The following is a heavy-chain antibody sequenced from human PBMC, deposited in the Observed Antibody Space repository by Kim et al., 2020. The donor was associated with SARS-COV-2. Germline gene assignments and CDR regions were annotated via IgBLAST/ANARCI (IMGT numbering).Heavy chain of an antibody. V-gene: IGHV1-69*13. CDR1: GGTFSSYA. CDR3: AITMVRGVISYFDY. D-gene: IGHD3-10*01. J-gene: IGHJ4*02. CDR2: IIPIFGTA. Sequence: SVKVSCKASGGTFSSYAISWVRQAPGQGLEWMGGIIPIFGTANYAQKFQGRVTITADESTSTAYMELSSLRSEDTAVYYCAITMVRGVISYFDYWGQGTLVTVSS.